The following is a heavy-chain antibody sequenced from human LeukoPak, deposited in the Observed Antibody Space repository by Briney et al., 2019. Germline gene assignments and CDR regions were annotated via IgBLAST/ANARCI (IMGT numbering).Heavy chain of an antibody. CDR1: GYTFTAYY. Sequence: ASVKVSCKASGYTFTAYYMHWVRQAPGQGLEWMGWINPNSDFTNFAQNFQGRVTMTSDTSISTAYMELSRLRSDDTAVYYCPRAISGCSPITASDYWGQGGLVTVSS. CDR3: PRAISGCSPITASDY. J-gene: IGHJ4*02. CDR2: INPNSDFT. D-gene: IGHD2-15*01. V-gene: IGHV1-2*02.